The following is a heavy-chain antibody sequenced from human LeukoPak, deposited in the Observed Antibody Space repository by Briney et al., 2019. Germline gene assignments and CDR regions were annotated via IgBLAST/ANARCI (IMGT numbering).Heavy chain of an antibody. CDR1: GGTFSSYT. V-gene: IGHV1-69*05. J-gene: IGHJ6*03. D-gene: IGHD3-10*01. CDR2: IIPIFGTA. Sequence: SVKVSCKASGGTFSSYTISWVRQAPGQGLEWMGGIIPIFGTANYAQKFQGRVTITTDESTSTAYMELSSLRSEDTAVYYCARDKRLLGHYYYMDVWGKGTTVTVSS. CDR3: ARDKRLLGHYYYMDV.